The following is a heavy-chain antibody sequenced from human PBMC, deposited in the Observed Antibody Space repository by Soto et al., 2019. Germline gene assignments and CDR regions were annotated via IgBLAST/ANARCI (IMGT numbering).Heavy chain of an antibody. Sequence: ASVTVSCKDSGYTLTELSMQWVRQAPGKGLEWMGGFDPEDGETIYAQKFQGRVTMTEDTSTSTAYMELSSLRSEDTAVYYCARSSSSWTIDYWGQGTLVTVSS. D-gene: IGHD6-13*01. J-gene: IGHJ4*02. CDR3: ARSSSSWTIDY. V-gene: IGHV1-24*01. CDR2: FDPEDGET. CDR1: GYTLTELS.